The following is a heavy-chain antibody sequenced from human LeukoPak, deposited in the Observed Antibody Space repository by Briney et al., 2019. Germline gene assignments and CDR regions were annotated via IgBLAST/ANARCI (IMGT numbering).Heavy chain of an antibody. CDR1: GFIVGSNY. D-gene: IGHD3-16*01. Sequence: GGTLRLSCAASGFIVGSNYMSWVRQAPGKGLEWVSAFYKGDTLYYADSVKGRFTISSDNSKNTLYLQMNSLRAEDTAVYYCAAFTSLRLGAFDIWGQGTMVTVSS. CDR2: FYKGDTL. CDR3: AAFTSLRLGAFDI. V-gene: IGHV3-53*01. J-gene: IGHJ3*02.